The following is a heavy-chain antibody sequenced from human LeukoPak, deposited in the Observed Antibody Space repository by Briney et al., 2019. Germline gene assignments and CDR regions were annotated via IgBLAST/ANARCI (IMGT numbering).Heavy chain of an antibody. D-gene: IGHD3-22*01. CDR1: GGSISSYY. CDR2: IYYSGST. J-gene: IGHJ2*01. CDR3: ARGVTLIVVVIHDWYFDL. Sequence: SETLSLTCTVSGGSISSYYWSWIRQPPGKGLEWIGYIYYSGSTNYNPSLKSRVTISVDTSKNQFSLKLSSVTAADTAVYYCARGVTLIVVVIHDWYFDLWGRGTVFTVSS. V-gene: IGHV4-59*08.